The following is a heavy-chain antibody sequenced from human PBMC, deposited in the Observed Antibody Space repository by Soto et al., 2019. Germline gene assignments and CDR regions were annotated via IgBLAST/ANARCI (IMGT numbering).Heavy chain of an antibody. D-gene: IGHD2-15*01. J-gene: IGHJ1*01. CDR2: INHSGST. CDR3: ARNYRRYCSGGSCYSSCFQH. V-gene: IGHV4-34*01. CDR1: GGSFSGYY. Sequence: SETLSLTCAVYGGSFSGYYWSWIRQPPGKGLEWIGEINHSGSTNYNPSLKSRVTISVDTSKNQFSLKLSSVTAADTAVYYCARNYRRYCSGGSCYSSCFQHWGQGTLVT.